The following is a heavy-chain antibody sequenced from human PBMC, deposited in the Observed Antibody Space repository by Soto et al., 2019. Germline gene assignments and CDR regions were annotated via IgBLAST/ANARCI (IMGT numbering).Heavy chain of an antibody. V-gene: IGHV3-15*01. D-gene: IGHD6-19*01. J-gene: IGHJ4*02. Sequence: GGSLRLSCAASGFTFSNAWMSWVRQAPGKGLEWVGRIKSKTDGGTTDYAAPVKGRFTISRDDSKNTLYLQMNSLKTEDTAVYYCTTDRYSSGWYVDFDYWGQGTLVTVSS. CDR1: GFTFSNAW. CDR3: TTDRYSSGWYVDFDY. CDR2: IKSKTDGGTT.